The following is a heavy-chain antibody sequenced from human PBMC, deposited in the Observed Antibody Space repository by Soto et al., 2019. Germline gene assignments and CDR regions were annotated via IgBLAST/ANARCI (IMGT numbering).Heavy chain of an antibody. Sequence: QVQLQESGPGLVKPSQTLSLTCTVSGGSISSGGYYWSWIRQHPGKGLEWIGYIYYRGSTYYNPSLKSRVTISVDTSKTQSSLKLSSVPAADTAVYYCARDRRAYSYDYYSGMDVWGQGTTVTVSS. CDR3: ARDRRAYSYDYYSGMDV. CDR1: GGSISSGGYY. CDR2: IYYRGST. J-gene: IGHJ6*02. D-gene: IGHD5-18*01. V-gene: IGHV4-31*03.